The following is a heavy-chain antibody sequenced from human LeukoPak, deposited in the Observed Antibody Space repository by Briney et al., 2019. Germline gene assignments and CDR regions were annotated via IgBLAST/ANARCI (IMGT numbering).Heavy chain of an antibody. CDR2: INSDGSGT. CDR3: TRDLYSAYNY. Sequence: GGSLRLSCAASRFTLCNYWRHWLRQAPGKGLVWASRINSDGSGTSYADSVKGRFTISRDNAKNTLYLQMNSLRAEDTAVYYCTRDLYSAYNYWGQGTLVTVSS. D-gene: IGHD1-26*01. V-gene: IGHV3-74*01. CDR1: RFTLCNYW. J-gene: IGHJ4*03.